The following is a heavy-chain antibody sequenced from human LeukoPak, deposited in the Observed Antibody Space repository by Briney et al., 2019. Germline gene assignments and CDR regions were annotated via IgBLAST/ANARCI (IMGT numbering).Heavy chain of an antibody. Sequence: GESLKISCKGSGYSFTSYWIGWVRQMPGKGLEWMGIIYPGDSDTRYSPSFQGQVTISADKSISTAYLQWSSLKASDTDMYYCARVLYGSGYYYGMDVWGKGTTVTVSS. CDR3: ARVLYGSGYYYGMDV. J-gene: IGHJ6*04. D-gene: IGHD3-16*01. CDR2: IYPGDSDT. V-gene: IGHV5-51*01. CDR1: GYSFTSYW.